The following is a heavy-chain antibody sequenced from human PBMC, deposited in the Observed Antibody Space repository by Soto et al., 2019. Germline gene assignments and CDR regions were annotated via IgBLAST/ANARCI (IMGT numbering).Heavy chain of an antibody. D-gene: IGHD6-6*01. Sequence: WGSLRLSCAAAGFTFSSYWMSCVRQAPGKGLEWVANIKQDGSEKYYVDSVKGRFTISRDNAKNSLYLQMNGLRAEDTAVYYCARSIAARLNWFDPWGQGTLVTVS. CDR1: GFTFSSYW. CDR2: IKQDGSEK. J-gene: IGHJ5*02. V-gene: IGHV3-7*01. CDR3: ARSIAARLNWFDP.